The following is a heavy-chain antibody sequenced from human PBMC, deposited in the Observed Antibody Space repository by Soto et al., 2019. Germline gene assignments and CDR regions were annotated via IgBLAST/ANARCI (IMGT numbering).Heavy chain of an antibody. CDR1: GASITSHY. CDR3: MRSAWGAH. Sequence: SETLSLTCTVSGASITSHYLSWVRQPPGKGLEWIGYIHHTGSTSYNPSLQSRVTISVDRSNNQFSLELRSVTAADTAVYYCMRSAWGAHWGQGTLVTVSS. D-gene: IGHD1-26*01. V-gene: IGHV4-59*11. J-gene: IGHJ4*02. CDR2: IHHTGST.